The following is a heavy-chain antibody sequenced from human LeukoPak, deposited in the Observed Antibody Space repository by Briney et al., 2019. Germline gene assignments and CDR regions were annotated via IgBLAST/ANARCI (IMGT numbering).Heavy chain of an antibody. J-gene: IGHJ4*02. V-gene: IGHV1-2*02. CDR2: INPNSGGT. CDR1: GYTFTGYY. Sequence: ASVKVSCKASGYTFTGYYMHWVRHAPGQGLEWMGWINPNSGGTNYAQKFQGRVTMTRDTSISTAYMELSRLRSDDTAVYYCARDRAMVRGVIAKLDYWGQGTLVTVSS. D-gene: IGHD3-10*01. CDR3: ARDRAMVRGVIAKLDY.